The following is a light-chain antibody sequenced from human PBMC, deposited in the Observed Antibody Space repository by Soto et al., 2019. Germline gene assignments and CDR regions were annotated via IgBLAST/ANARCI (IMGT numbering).Light chain of an antibody. J-gene: IGLJ2*01. CDR3: QSVDGKYVV. V-gene: IGLV6-57*04. CDR1: SGSIASDY. CDR2: EDS. Sequence: NFMLTQPHSVSESPGQTVTISCTRSSGSIASDYVQWYQRRPGSAPINVIFEDSQRPSGVPDRFSGSIDSSSNSASLTISRLTTEDAADYYCQSVDGKYVVFGGGTKVTVL.